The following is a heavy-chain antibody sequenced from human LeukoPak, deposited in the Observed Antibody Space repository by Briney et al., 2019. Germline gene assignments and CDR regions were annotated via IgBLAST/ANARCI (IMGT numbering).Heavy chain of an antibody. Sequence: PGGSLRLSCAASGFTFDDYGMSWVRQAPGKGLEWVSGINWNGGSTGYADSVKGRFTISRDNAKNSLYLQMNSLRAEDTALYYCVRDQWYYDSSGPISFDYWGQGTLVTVSS. CDR1: GFTFDDYG. V-gene: IGHV3-20*04. J-gene: IGHJ4*02. CDR2: INWNGGST. CDR3: VRDQWYYDSSGPISFDY. D-gene: IGHD3-22*01.